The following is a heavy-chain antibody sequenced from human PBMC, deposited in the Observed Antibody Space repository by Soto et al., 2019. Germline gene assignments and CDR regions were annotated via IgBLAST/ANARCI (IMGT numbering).Heavy chain of an antibody. CDR1: GYTFTNYG. Sequence: QVQVVQSGDEVKKPGASVKVSCKASGYTFTNYGFSWVRQAPGQGLEWMGWISGYNGNTKYGEKFQGRVTMTTDTSTSTAHMELRSLRSDDTAVYYCAREGQAPYYYYGMDVWGQGTAVTVSS. V-gene: IGHV1-18*01. J-gene: IGHJ6*02. CDR3: AREGQAPYYYYGMDV. CDR2: ISGYNGNT.